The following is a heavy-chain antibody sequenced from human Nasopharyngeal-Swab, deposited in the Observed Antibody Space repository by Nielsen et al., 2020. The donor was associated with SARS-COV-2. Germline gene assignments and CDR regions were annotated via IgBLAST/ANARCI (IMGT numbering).Heavy chain of an antibody. D-gene: IGHD3-10*01. CDR1: GGPFSVHH. J-gene: IGHJ6*02. V-gene: IGHV4-34*01. CDR3: ARGNYFGSGTFHRTYGMDV. CDR2: INYYGTT. Sequence: SETLSLTCALYGGPFSVHHWSWIRRPPGKGLEWIGEINYYGTTNYSPSLKSRVTISIDTSKNQFSLALRSVTAADTGLYCCARGNYFGSGTFHRTYGMDVWGQGTSVTVSS.